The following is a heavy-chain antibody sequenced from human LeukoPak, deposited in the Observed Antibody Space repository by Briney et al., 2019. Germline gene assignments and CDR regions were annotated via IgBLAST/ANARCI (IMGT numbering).Heavy chain of an antibody. J-gene: IGHJ4*02. CDR3: ARGRYTYGNAFDY. Sequence: SETLSLTCAVYGGSFSGYYWSWIRQPPGKGLEWIGEINHSGSTNYNPSLKSRVTISVDTSKNQFSLKLTSVTAADTAVYYCARGRYTYGNAFDYWGQGTLVTVSS. CDR1: GGSFSGYY. V-gene: IGHV4-34*01. CDR2: INHSGST. D-gene: IGHD5-18*01.